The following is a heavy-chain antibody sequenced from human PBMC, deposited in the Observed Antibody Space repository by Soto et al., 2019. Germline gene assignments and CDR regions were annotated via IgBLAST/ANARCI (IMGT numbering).Heavy chain of an antibody. Sequence: EVQLVESGGGLVQPGGSLRLSCAASGFTFSSYWMTWVRQAPGKGLEWVANIKEDGSEKYYVDSVKDRFTISRDNAKNSLYLQMNSLRAEDTAVYYCAREYSGYDADYWGQGTLVTVSS. CDR1: GFTFSSYW. CDR2: IKEDGSEK. CDR3: AREYSGYDADY. J-gene: IGHJ4*02. V-gene: IGHV3-7*01. D-gene: IGHD5-12*01.